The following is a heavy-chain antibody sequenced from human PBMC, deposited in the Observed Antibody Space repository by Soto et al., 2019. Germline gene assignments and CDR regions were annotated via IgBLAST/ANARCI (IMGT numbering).Heavy chain of an antibody. V-gene: IGHV2-5*02. Sequence: QITLKESGPTLVKPTQTLTLTCTFSGFSLSTSGVGVGWIRQPPGKALEWLALIYWDDDKRYSPSLKSRLTITKDSSTNQVVLTMTNMDHVDTATYYCAHRPKTYYYDSSGYYPYYFDYWGQGTLVTVSS. CDR1: GFSLSTSGVG. CDR2: IYWDDDK. J-gene: IGHJ4*02. D-gene: IGHD3-22*01. CDR3: AHRPKTYYYDSSGYYPYYFDY.